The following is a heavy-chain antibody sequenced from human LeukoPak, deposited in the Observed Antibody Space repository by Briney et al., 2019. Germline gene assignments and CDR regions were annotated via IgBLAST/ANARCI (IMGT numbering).Heavy chain of an antibody. V-gene: IGHV4-59*11. J-gene: IGHJ4*02. Sequence: SETLSLTCTASGGSMTTHHWNWIRQTPGKGLEWVGYVFDSGRTKENPSLKSRVTLSADTSKNQLSLRLSSVTAADTAVYYCTTIKRGNIFGYFDFWGQGILVTVSS. CDR3: TTIKRGNIFGYFDF. CDR2: VFDSGRT. CDR1: GGSMTTHH. D-gene: IGHD5-18*01.